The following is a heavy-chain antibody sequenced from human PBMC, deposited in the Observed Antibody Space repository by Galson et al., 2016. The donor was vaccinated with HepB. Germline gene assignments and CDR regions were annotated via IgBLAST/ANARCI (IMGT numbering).Heavy chain of an antibody. D-gene: IGHD3-3*01. J-gene: IGHJ3*02. CDR3: ARQYYDFWRGIYRGGIDI. Sequence: SETLSLTCNVSGDYMSSHSWSWIRQPPGKGLEWIGDIYYNGRTSYSPSLEPRLTILVDTSKNQFSLRLTSVTAADTAVYYCARQYYDFWRGIYRGGIDIWGQGTTVTVSS. CDR2: IYYNGRT. CDR1: GDYMSSHS. V-gene: IGHV4-59*08.